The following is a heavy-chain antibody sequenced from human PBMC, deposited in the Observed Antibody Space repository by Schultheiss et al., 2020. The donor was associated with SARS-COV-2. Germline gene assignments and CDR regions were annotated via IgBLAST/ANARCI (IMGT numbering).Heavy chain of an antibody. D-gene: IGHD3-3*01. V-gene: IGHV4-34*01. CDR2: INHSGST. CDR3: ARSSITIFGVVIAYYFDY. J-gene: IGHJ4*02. Sequence: SQTLSLTCTVSGGSISSYYWSWIRQPPGKGLEWIGEINHSGSTNYNPSLKSRVTISVDTSKNQFSLKLSSVTAADTAVYYCARSSITIFGVVIAYYFDYWGQGTLVTVSS. CDR1: GGSISSYY.